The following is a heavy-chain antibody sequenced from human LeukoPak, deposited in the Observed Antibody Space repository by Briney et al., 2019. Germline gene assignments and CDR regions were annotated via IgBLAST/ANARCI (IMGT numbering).Heavy chain of an antibody. CDR3: AKARYTAGWYTFDY. Sequence: GGSLRLSCAASGFTFSNYAMSWVRHTPGKGLEWVSIIRGSDGSTYYADSVKGRFTTSRDNPKNTLYLEMNNLRAEDTALYYRAKARYTAGWYTFDYWGQGTQVTVSS. CDR2: IRGSDGST. V-gene: IGHV3-23*01. D-gene: IGHD6-19*01. J-gene: IGHJ4*02. CDR1: GFTFSNYA.